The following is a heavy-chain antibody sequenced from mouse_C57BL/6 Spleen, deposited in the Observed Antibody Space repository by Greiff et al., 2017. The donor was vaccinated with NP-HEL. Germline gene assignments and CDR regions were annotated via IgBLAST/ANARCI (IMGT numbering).Heavy chain of an antibody. CDR1: GYAFSSYW. CDR3: AREGIYYGYDGGFFDY. D-gene: IGHD2-2*01. J-gene: IGHJ2*01. V-gene: IGHV1-80*01. CDR2: LYPGDGDT. Sequence: VQLQQSGAELVKPGASVKISCKASGYAFSSYWMNWVKQRPGKGLEWIGQLYPGDGDTNYNGKFKGKATLTADKSSSTAYMQLSSLSSEVSAVYFCAREGIYYGYDGGFFDYWGQGTTLTVSS.